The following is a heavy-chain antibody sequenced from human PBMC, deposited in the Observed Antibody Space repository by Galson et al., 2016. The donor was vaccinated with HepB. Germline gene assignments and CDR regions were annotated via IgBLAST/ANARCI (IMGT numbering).Heavy chain of an antibody. V-gene: IGHV4-4*02. CDR2: IYHTGTS. CDR3: AKMTLGDFGAEGWFDP. J-gene: IGHJ5*02. Sequence: TLSLTCAVSGASINTSNWWTWVRQAPGTGLEWIGEIYHTGTSNNNPSLLSRFTMSIDNSKNHFSLNLNSVTAADTAVYYCAKMTLGDFGAEGWFDPWGQGTLVIVSS. D-gene: IGHD2-21*02. CDR1: GASINTSNW.